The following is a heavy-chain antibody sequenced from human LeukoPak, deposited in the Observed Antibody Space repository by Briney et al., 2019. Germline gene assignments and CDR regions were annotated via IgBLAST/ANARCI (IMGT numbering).Heavy chain of an antibody. CDR1: GFTFSDYY. CDR2: IRSSSSYT. J-gene: IGHJ4*02. CDR3: ARGPTYYYDSSGYYFPDY. Sequence: GGSLRLSCAASGFTFSDYYMSWIRQAPGKGLEWVSYIRSSSSYTNYADSVKGRFTISRDNAKNSLYLQMNSLRAEDTAVYYCARGPTYYYDSSGYYFPDYWGQGTLVTVSS. V-gene: IGHV3-11*06. D-gene: IGHD3-22*01.